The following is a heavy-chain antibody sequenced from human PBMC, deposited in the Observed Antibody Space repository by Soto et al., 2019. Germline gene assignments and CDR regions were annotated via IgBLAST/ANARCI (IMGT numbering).Heavy chain of an antibody. CDR1: GYSFTNYA. V-gene: IGHV1-3*01. CDR2: INAGNGVT. Sequence: GASVKVSCKASGYSFTNYAMHWVRQAPGQRLERMGWINAGNGVTKYSQKFLGRVTITRDTSASTAYMTLSSLRSEDTAVYYFEGEYLSGAYYFYAYWGQGTLVTVSS. J-gene: IGHJ4*02. CDR3: EGEYLSGAYYFYAY. D-gene: IGHD2-21*02.